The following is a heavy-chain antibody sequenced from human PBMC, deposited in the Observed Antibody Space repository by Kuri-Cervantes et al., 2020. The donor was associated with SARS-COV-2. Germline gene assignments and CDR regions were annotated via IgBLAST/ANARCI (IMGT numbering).Heavy chain of an antibody. CDR3: ARGAKNWNRSYYYYGMDV. CDR1: GGTFSSYA. CDR2: IIPIFGTA. Sequence: SVKVSCKASGGTFSSYAISWVRQAPGQGLEWMGGIIPIFGTANYAQKFQGRVTITADKSTSTAYMELSSLRSEDTAVYYCARGAKNWNRSYYYYGMDVWGQGTTVTVSS. V-gene: IGHV1-69*06. J-gene: IGHJ6*02. D-gene: IGHD1/OR15-1a*01.